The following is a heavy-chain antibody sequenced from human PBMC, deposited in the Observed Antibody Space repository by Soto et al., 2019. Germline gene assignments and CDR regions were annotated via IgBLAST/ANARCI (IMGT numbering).Heavy chain of an antibody. Sequence: ASVKVSCQASGYTFTGYYMHWVRQAPGQGLEWMGWINPNSGGTNYAQKFQGWVTMTRDTSISTAYMELSRLRSDDTAVYYCARSLKPIESPDYWGQGTLVTVSS. CDR1: GYTFTGYY. CDR3: ARSLKPIESPDY. V-gene: IGHV1-2*04. D-gene: IGHD2-21*01. J-gene: IGHJ4*02. CDR2: INPNSGGT.